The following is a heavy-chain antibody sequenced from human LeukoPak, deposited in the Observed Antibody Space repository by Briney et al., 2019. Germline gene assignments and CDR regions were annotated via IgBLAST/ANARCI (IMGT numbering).Heavy chain of an antibody. CDR2: FYPEDGET. J-gene: IGHJ4*02. V-gene: IGHV1-24*01. Sequence: ASVKVSCKVSGYTLTELSMHWVRQAPGKGIEGMGGFYPEDGETIYAQKFQGRVTMTEDTSKETAYMELSSLRSEDTAVYYCATSPRGSWLQSPYFDYWGQGTLVTVSS. CDR1: GYTLTELS. CDR3: ATSPRGSWLQSPYFDY. D-gene: IGHD5-24*01.